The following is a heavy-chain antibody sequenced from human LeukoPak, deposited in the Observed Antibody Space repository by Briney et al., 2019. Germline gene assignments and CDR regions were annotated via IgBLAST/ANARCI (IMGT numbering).Heavy chain of an antibody. V-gene: IGHV4-59*01. Sequence: KPSETLSLTRTVSGGSICNFYSSWIPQPPEKGLEWIGYIYNSGSSNYNPSLKGRVTISVDTSKRQFSLKLSSVTAAGTAVYYCARRTGYYDGFDYWGQGTLVTVSS. CDR1: GGSICNFY. J-gene: IGHJ4*02. CDR3: ARRTGYYDGFDY. D-gene: IGHD3/OR15-3a*01. CDR2: IYNSGSS.